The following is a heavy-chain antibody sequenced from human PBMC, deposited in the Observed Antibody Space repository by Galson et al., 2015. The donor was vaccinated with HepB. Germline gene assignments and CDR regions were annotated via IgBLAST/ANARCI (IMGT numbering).Heavy chain of an antibody. J-gene: IGHJ5*02. CDR1: GYTFTSYG. CDR2: ISAYNGNT. V-gene: IGHV1-18*01. Sequence: SVKVSCKASGYTFTSYGISWVRQAPGQGLEWLGWISAYNGNTDFAQKLQGRVTMTTDTSTSTAYMELRSLRSDDTAVYYCARAHYSSGSYYRSSWFDPWGQGTLVTVSS. CDR3: ARAHYSSGSYYRSSWFDP. D-gene: IGHD3-10*01.